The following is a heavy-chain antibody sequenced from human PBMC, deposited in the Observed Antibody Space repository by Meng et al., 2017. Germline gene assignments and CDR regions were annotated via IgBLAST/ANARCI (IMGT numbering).Heavy chain of an antibody. V-gene: IGHV3-33*01. Sequence: VQLVEAGGVVVQPVRALSLSCAASGFPFSCYGMHWVRQAPGKGLEWVAVIWYDGSNKYYADSVKGRFTISRDNSKNTLYLQMNSLRAEDTAVYYCARVVYSSGWSFDYWGQGTLVTVSS. D-gene: IGHD6-19*01. CDR3: ARVVYSSGWSFDY. CDR2: IWYDGSNK. CDR1: GFPFSCYG. J-gene: IGHJ4*02.